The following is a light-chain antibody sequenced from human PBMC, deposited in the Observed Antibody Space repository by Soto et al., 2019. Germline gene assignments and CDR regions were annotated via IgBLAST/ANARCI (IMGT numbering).Light chain of an antibody. J-gene: IGKJ2*01. Sequence: EIVVTQSPGTLSLSPGERATLSCRASQSVSSSYLAWYQQKPGQAPSLLIYGASSRATGIPDRFSGSGSGTDFTLNISSIEPEDFGLQYCQQYGNSPSLYTFGQGTNLELK. CDR1: QSVSSSY. V-gene: IGKV3-20*01. CDR3: QQYGNSPSLYT. CDR2: GAS.